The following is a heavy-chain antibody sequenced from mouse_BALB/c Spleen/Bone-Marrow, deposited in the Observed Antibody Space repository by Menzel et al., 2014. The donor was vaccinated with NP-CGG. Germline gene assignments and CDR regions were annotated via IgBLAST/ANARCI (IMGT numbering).Heavy chain of an antibody. CDR2: ILPGSGST. V-gene: IGHV1-9*01. CDR1: GYTFSSYW. Sequence: QVQLQQSGAELMKPGASVKISCKATGYTFSSYWIEWVKQRPGHGLEWIGEILPGSGSTNYNEKFKGKATFTADTSSNTADMQLSSLTSEDSAVYYCARGGVRGGYWYFDVWGAGTTVTVSS. J-gene: IGHJ1*01. CDR3: ARGGVRGGYWYFDV. D-gene: IGHD2-14*01.